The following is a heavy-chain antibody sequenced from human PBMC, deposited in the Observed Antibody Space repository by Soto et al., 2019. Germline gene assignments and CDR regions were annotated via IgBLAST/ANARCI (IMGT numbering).Heavy chain of an antibody. D-gene: IGHD3-3*01. J-gene: IGHJ5*02. V-gene: IGHV3-48*01. CDR3: ARGLGDDFWSGYYKRSFKWFDP. CDR1: GFTFSSYS. CDR2: ISSSSSTI. Sequence: PGGSLRLSCAASGFTFSSYSMNWVRQAPGKGLEWVSYISSSSSTIYYADSVKGRFTISRDNAKNSLYLQMNSLRAEDTAVYYCARGLGDDFWSGYYKRSFKWFDPWGQGTLVTVSS.